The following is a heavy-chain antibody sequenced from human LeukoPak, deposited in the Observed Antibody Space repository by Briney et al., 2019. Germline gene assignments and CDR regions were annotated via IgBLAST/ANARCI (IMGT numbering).Heavy chain of an antibody. CDR1: GGTLSSYA. Sequence: RGSSVKVSCKASGGTLSSYAISWVRQAPGQGLEWTGGIIPIFGTANYAQKFQGRVTITADKSTSTAYMELSSLRSEDTAVYYCASASQYSSSWYEYGYWGQGTLVTVSS. D-gene: IGHD6-13*01. CDR2: IIPIFGTA. CDR3: ASASQYSSSWYEYGY. J-gene: IGHJ4*02. V-gene: IGHV1-69*06.